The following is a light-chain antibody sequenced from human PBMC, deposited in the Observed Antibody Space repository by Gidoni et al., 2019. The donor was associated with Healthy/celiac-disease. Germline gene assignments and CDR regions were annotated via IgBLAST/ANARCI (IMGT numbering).Light chain of an antibody. V-gene: IGLV1-40*01. CDR3: QSYDSSLSGSVV. J-gene: IGLJ2*01. CDR2: GNS. CDR1: SSNIGAGYD. Sequence: QSVLTQPPSVSAAPGQRITISCTGSSSNIGAGYDVHWYQQLPGTAPNLLIYGNSNRPSGVPDRFSGSKSGTSASLAITGLQAEDEADYYCQSYDSSLSGSVVFGGGTKLTV.